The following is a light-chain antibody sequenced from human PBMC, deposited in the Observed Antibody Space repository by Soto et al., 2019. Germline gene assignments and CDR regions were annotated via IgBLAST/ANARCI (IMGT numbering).Light chain of an antibody. CDR3: HHTYSTIFT. Sequence: DIQMTQSPSSLSASVGDRVTITCRASQSIGRYLNWYQQKPGKAPSLLISTTTTLQSEVPSRFSGSGSGTDFTLTITSLQPEEFATYYCHHTYSTIFTFGPGTKVDIK. CDR1: QSIGRY. J-gene: IGKJ3*01. V-gene: IGKV1-39*01. CDR2: TTT.